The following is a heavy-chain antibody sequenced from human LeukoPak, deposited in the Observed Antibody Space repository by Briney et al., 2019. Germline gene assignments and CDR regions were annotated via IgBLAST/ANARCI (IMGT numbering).Heavy chain of an antibody. CDR2: IYYSGST. Sequence: PPETLSLTCTVSGGSISSYYWGWMRQPPGKGLEWIGSIYYSGSTYYNPSLKSRVTISVDTSKNQFSLKLSSVTAADTAVYYCARTTEGGYTYGYFYYYMDVWGKGTTVTISS. J-gene: IGHJ6*03. D-gene: IGHD5-18*01. CDR3: ARTTEGGYTYGYFYYYMDV. V-gene: IGHV4-39*07. CDR1: GGSISSYY.